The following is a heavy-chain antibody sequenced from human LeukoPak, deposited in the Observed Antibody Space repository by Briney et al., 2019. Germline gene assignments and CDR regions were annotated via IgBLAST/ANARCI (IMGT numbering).Heavy chain of an antibody. J-gene: IGHJ4*02. V-gene: IGHV4-61*01. CDR3: ARGQRRLQDY. CDR2: IYYSGST. Sequence: SETLSLTCTVSGGSVSSDSYFWTWIRQPPGKGLEWIGYIYYSGSTNYNPSLKSRVTISLDTSKSQISLKLSSVTAADTAVYYCARGQRRLQDYWGQGTLVSVSS. CDR1: GGSVSSDSYF.